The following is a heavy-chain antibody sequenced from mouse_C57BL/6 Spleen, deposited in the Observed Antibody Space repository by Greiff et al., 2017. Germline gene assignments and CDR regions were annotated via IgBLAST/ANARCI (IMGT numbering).Heavy chain of an antibody. CDR3: TRDDGAN. CDR2: IDPETGGT. Sequence: QVHVKQSGAELVRPGASVTLSCKASGYTFTDYEMHWVKQTPVHGLEWIGAIDPETGGTAYNQKFKGKAILTADKSSSTAYMELRSLTSEDSAVYYCTRDDGANWGQGTLVTVSA. V-gene: IGHV1-15*01. J-gene: IGHJ3*01. CDR1: GYTFTDYE. D-gene: IGHD2-3*01.